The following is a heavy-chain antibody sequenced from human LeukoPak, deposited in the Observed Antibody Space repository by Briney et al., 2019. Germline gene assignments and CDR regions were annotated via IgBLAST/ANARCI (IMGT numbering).Heavy chain of an antibody. CDR1: GYTFTSYG. CDR2: ISAYNGNT. D-gene: IGHD4-17*01. Sequence: GASVTVSCKASGYTFTSYGISWVRHAPGQGLEWMGWISAYNGNTNYAQELQGRVTMTTDTSTSTAYMELRSLRSGETAVYYCARGHRLYGASQVHDYWRQGTLVTDSP. CDR3: ARGHRLYGASQVHDY. V-gene: IGHV1-18*01. J-gene: IGHJ4*02.